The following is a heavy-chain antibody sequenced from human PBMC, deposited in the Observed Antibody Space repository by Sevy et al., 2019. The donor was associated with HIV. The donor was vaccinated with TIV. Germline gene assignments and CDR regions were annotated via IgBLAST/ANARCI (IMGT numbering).Heavy chain of an antibody. V-gene: IGHV3-23*01. CDR1: GFTFNTHA. CDR2: ISGPGSST. Sequence: GGCLRLSCAASGFTFNTHAMNWVRQAPGKGLEWVSTISGPGSSTYYPDSVNGRFTISRDNSKNTLDLQMNSLRADDTAIYYCAKALNPALESMLQVILRTLKGFDVWGQGTMVTVSS. CDR3: AKALNPALESMLQVILRTLKGFDV. J-gene: IGHJ3*01. D-gene: IGHD1-1*01.